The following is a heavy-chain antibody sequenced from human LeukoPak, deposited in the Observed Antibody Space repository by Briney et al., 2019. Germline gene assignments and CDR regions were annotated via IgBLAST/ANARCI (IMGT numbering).Heavy chain of an antibody. D-gene: IGHD2-2*02. J-gene: IGHJ4*02. CDR2: IYYSGST. V-gene: IGHV4-39*01. CDR3: ARSYRYCSSTSCYITFDY. CDR1: GGSISSSSYY. Sequence: SETLFLACTVSGGSISSSSYYWGWIRQPPGKGLEWIGSIYYSGSTYYNPSLKSRVTISVDTSKNQFSLKLSSVTAADTAVYYCARSYRYCSSTSCYITFDYWGQGTLVTVSS.